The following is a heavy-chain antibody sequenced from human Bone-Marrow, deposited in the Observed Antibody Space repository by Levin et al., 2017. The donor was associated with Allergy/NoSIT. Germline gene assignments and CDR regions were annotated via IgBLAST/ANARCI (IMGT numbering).Heavy chain of an antibody. Sequence: QAGGSLRLSCAASGFTFDRYSMNWVRQAPGKGLEWVSYINGNSGATYYADSVKGRFTISRDNAKNSLYLQMNSLRDEDTAVYFCARDLIGGYTSDYWGQGTLVTVSS. V-gene: IGHV3-48*02. CDR3: ARDLIGGYTSDY. J-gene: IGHJ4*02. D-gene: IGHD5-12*01. CDR1: GFTFDRYS. CDR2: INGNSGAT.